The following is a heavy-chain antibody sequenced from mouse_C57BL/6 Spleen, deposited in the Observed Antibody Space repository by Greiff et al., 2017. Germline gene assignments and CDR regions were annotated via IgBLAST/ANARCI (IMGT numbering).Heavy chain of an antibody. J-gene: IGHJ4*01. D-gene: IGHD2-2*01. V-gene: IGHV5-17*01. CDR2: ISSGSSTI. Sequence: EVKLMESGGGLVKPGGSLKLSCAASGFTFSDYGMHWVRQAPEKGLEWVAYISSGSSTIYYADTVKGRFTISRDNAKNTLFLQMTRLRSEDTAMYYCARGVTTWRAMDYWGQGTSVTVSS. CDR1: GFTFSDYG. CDR3: ARGVTTWRAMDY.